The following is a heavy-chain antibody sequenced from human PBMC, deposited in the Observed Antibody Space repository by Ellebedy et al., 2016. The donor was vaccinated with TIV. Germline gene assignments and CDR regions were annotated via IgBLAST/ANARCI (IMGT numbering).Heavy chain of an antibody. CDR2: FYYSGTT. CDR1: GGSITSGTYY. Sequence: MPLETLSLTCTVSGGSITSGTYYWGWIRQPPAKGLEWIGSFYYSGTTYYNPSLKSRVTISVDTSKKQFSLNLSSVTAADMAVYYCARHIEVAGRVDYWGQGTLVTVSS. J-gene: IGHJ4*02. CDR3: ARHIEVAGRVDY. V-gene: IGHV4-39*01. D-gene: IGHD6-19*01.